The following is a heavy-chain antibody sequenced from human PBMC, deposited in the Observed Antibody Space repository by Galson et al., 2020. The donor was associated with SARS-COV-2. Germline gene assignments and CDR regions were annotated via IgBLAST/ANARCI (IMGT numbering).Heavy chain of an antibody. CDR2: IGSDGTST. CDR1: SFTFNSYL. CDR3: AGDSAWYDAFDI. V-gene: IGHV3-74*03. Sequence: GGSLRLSCVVSSFTFNSYLMAWVRQVPGKGLVWVARIGSDGTSTTYADSVKGRFTISRDNAKNTLYLQMNSLRAEDSAVYYCAGDSAWYDAFDIWGQGTVVTVSS. D-gene: IGHD6-19*01. J-gene: IGHJ3*02.